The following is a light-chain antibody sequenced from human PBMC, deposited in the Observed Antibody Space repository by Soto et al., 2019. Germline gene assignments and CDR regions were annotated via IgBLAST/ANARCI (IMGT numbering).Light chain of an antibody. CDR1: NSDVGSHNF. CDR3: CSLTNGATWV. J-gene: IGLJ3*02. V-gene: IGLV2-23*01. Sequence: QSALTQPASVSGSPGQSITISCTGTNSDVGSHNFVSWYQQYPGKAPKLLIYEASKRPSGLSNRFSGSKSGNSASLTISGLQAEDEADYSCCSLTNGATWVFGGGTKLTVL. CDR2: EAS.